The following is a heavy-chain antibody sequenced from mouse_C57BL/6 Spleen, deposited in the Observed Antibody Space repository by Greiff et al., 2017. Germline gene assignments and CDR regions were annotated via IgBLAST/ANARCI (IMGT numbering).Heavy chain of an antibody. CDR1: GFTFSDYY. CDR2: INYDGSST. V-gene: IGHV5-16*01. D-gene: IGHD2-1*01. CDR3: ARVYYGNWRYFDV. J-gene: IGHJ1*03. Sequence: EVQLVESEGGLVQPGSSMKLSCTASGFTFSDYYMAWVRQVPEKGLEWVANINYDGSSTYYLDSLKSRFIISRDNAKNILYLQMSSLKSEDTATYYCARVYYGNWRYFDVWGTGTTVTVSS.